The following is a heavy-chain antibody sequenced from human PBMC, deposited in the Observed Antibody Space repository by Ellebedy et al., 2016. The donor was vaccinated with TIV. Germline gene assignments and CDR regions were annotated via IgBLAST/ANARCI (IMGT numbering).Heavy chain of an antibody. CDR2: ISYDGSNK. CDR1: GFTFSSYG. J-gene: IGHJ4*02. Sequence: GGSLRLSCAASGFTFSSYGMHWVRQAPGKGLEWVAVISYDGSNKYYADSVKGRFTISRDNSKNTLYLQMNSLRAEDTAVYYCAKVQKGDGYNFDYWGQGTLVTVSS. CDR3: AKVQKGDGYNFDY. D-gene: IGHD5-24*01. V-gene: IGHV3-30*18.